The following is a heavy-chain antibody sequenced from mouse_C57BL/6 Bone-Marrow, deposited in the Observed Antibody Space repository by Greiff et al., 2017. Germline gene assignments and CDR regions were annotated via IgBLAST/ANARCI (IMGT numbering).Heavy chain of an antibody. CDR3: TRSSYSNAWFAY. J-gene: IGHJ3*01. CDR1: GYTFTDYE. CDR2: IDPETGGT. D-gene: IGHD2-5*01. V-gene: IGHV1-15*01. Sequence: QVQLKQSGAELVRPGASVTLSCKASGYTFTDYEMHWVKQTPVHGLEWIGAIDPETGGTAYNQKFKGKAILTAAKSSSTAYMELRSLTSEDSAVYYCTRSSYSNAWFAYWGQGTLVTVSA.